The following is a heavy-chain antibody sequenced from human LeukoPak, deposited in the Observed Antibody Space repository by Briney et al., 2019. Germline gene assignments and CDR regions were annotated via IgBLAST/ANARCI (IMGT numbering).Heavy chain of an antibody. D-gene: IGHD1-26*01. CDR2: ISSSSSYI. CDR3: ARDSQYSGSLAGAFDI. J-gene: IGHJ3*02. Sequence: PGGSLRLSCAASGFTFSSYSMNWVRQAPGKGLEWVSSISSSSSYIYYADSVKGRFTISRDNAKNSLYLQMNSLRAEDTAVYYCARDSQYSGSLAGAFDIWGQRTMVTVSS. V-gene: IGHV3-21*01. CDR1: GFTFSSYS.